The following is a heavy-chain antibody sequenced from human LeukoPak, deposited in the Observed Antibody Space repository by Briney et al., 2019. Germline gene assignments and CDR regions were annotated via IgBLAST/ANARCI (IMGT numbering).Heavy chain of an antibody. Sequence: SSETLSLTCTVSGGSISSYYWSWIRQPAGKGLEWIGRIYSSGSTNYNPSLKSRVTMSIDTSKNQFSLKLSSVTAADTAMYYCARDGLGSGWYSVWFDPWGQGTLVTASS. J-gene: IGHJ5*02. CDR1: GGSISSYY. CDR3: ARDGLGSGWYSVWFDP. V-gene: IGHV4-4*07. CDR2: IYSSGST. D-gene: IGHD6-19*01.